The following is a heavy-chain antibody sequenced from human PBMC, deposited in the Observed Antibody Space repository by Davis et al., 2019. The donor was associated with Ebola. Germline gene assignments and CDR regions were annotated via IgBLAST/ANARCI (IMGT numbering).Heavy chain of an antibody. CDR1: GGSFSGYY. V-gene: IGHV4-34*01. J-gene: IGHJ4*02. CDR2: INHSGST. Sequence: SETLSLTCAVYGGSFSGYYWSWIRQPPGKGLEWIGEINHSGSTNYNPSLKSRVTISVDKSKNQFSLKLSSVTAADTAVYYCARDLWLGELLGTYYFDYWGQGTLVTVSS. CDR3: ARDLWLGELLGTYYFDY. D-gene: IGHD3-10*01.